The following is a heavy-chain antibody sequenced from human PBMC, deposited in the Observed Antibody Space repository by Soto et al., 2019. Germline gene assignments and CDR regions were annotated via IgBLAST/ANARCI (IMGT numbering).Heavy chain of an antibody. J-gene: IGHJ6*02. D-gene: IGHD3-3*01. Sequence: QVQLVESGGGVVQPGRSRELSGAASGFTFSGYGWHWSPQVPARGREWVAVISYDGSNKYYADSVKGRFTISRDNSKNTLYLQMNSLRAEDTAVYYCAKDERFLEWTSGVDVWGQGTTVTVSS. V-gene: IGHV3-30*18. CDR3: AKDERFLEWTSGVDV. CDR2: ISYDGSNK. CDR1: GFTFSGYG.